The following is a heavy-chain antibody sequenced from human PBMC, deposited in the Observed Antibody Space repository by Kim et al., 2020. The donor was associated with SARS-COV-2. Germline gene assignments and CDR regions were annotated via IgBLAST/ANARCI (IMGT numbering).Heavy chain of an antibody. Sequence: ASVKVSCKASGYTFTSYAMHWVRQAPGQRLEWMGWINAGNGNTKYSQKFQGRVTITRDTSASTAYMELSSLRSEDTAVYYCARGPAIAVAGRNAFDIWGQGTMVTVSS. CDR1: GYTFTSYA. V-gene: IGHV1-3*01. D-gene: IGHD6-19*01. CDR2: INAGNGNT. CDR3: ARGPAIAVAGRNAFDI. J-gene: IGHJ3*02.